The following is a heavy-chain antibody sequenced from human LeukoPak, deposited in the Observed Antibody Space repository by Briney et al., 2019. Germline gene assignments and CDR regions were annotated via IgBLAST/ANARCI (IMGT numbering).Heavy chain of an antibody. V-gene: IGHV3-30*18. Sequence: GGSLRLSCAASGFTFSSYGMHWVRQAPGKGLEWVAVISYDGSNKYYADSVKGRFTISRDNSKNTLYLQMNSLRAEDTAVYHCAKDPREGSRWLNNWFDPWGQGTLVTVSS. D-gene: IGHD6-13*01. CDR3: AKDPREGSRWLNNWFDP. J-gene: IGHJ5*02. CDR1: GFTFSSYG. CDR2: ISYDGSNK.